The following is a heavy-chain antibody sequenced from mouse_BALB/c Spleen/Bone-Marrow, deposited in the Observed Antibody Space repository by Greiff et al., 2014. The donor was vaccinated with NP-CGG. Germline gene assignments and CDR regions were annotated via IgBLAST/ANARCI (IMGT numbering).Heavy chain of an antibody. CDR1: GFTFSSYT. CDR3: ARHGGSRGYYFDY. V-gene: IGHV5-12-2*01. CDR2: ISNGGGST. J-gene: IGHJ2*01. D-gene: IGHD1-1*01. Sequence: EVQLVESGGGLVQPGGSLKLSCAASGFTFSSYTMSWVRQTPEKRLEWVAYISNGGGSTYYPDTVKGRFTISRDNAKNTLYLQMRSLKSEDTAMYYCARHGGSRGYYFDYWGQGTTLTVSS.